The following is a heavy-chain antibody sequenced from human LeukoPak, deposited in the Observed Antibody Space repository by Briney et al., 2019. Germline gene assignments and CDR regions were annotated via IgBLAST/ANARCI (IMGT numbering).Heavy chain of an antibody. CDR1: GYTFTNYD. Sequence: ASVKVSCKASGYTFTNYDISWVRQATGQGLEWMGYMNPNSGKTGSAQKFQGRVTITTNTPISTAYMELNSLRAEDTAVYYCAKATLRTTVVKGVLDYWGQGTLVTVSS. CDR3: AKATLRTTVVKGVLDY. CDR2: MNPNSGKT. J-gene: IGHJ4*02. D-gene: IGHD4-23*01. V-gene: IGHV1-8*03.